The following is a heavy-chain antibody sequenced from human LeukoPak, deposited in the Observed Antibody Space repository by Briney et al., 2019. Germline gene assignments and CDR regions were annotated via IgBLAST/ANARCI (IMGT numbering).Heavy chain of an antibody. Sequence: PGGSLRLSCAASGFTFSSYSMNWVRQAPGKGLEWVSHITASGTAMFYADSVKGRFTISRDNAKNSLYLQMNSLRAEDTAVYYCARGTSMSIGEDIVVVPAAMYSDYWGQGTLVTVSS. CDR3: ARGTSMSIGEDIVVVPAAMYSDY. CDR2: ITASGTAM. D-gene: IGHD2-2*01. V-gene: IGHV3-48*01. CDR1: GFTFSSYS. J-gene: IGHJ4*02.